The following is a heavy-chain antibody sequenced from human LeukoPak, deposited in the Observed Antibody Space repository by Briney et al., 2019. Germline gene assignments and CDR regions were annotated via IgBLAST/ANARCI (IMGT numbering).Heavy chain of an antibody. V-gene: IGHV3-30-3*01. CDR2: ISYDGSNK. CDR1: GFTFSSYA. CDR3: ARGSRIVVVVAATSWFDP. Sequence: PGGSLRLSCAASGFTFSSYAMHWVRQAPGKGLEWVAAISYDGSNKYYADSVKGRFTISRDNSKNTLYLQMNSLRAEDTAVYYCARGSRIVVVVAATSWFDPWGQGTLVTVSS. D-gene: IGHD2-15*01. J-gene: IGHJ5*02.